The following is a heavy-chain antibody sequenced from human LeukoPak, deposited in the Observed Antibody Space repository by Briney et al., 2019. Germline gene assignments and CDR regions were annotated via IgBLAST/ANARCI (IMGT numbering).Heavy chain of an antibody. CDR2: ISYDGSNK. V-gene: IGHV3-30*18. CDR3: AKPGTIDFWSGYYSGGDYFDY. Sequence: GRSLRLSCAASGFTFSSYGMHWVRQAPGKGLEWVAVISYDGSNKYYADSVKGRFTISRDNSKNTLYLQMNSLRAEDTAVYYCAKPGTIDFWSGYYSGGDYFDYWGQGTLVTVSS. CDR1: GFTFSSYG. D-gene: IGHD3-3*01. J-gene: IGHJ4*02.